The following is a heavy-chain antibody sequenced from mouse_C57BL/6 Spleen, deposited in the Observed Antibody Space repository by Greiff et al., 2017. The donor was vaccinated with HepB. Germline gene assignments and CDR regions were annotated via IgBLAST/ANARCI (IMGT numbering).Heavy chain of an antibody. CDR2: ISSGGDYI. Sequence: EVKVVESGEGLVKPGGSLKLSCAASGFTFSSYAMSWVRQTPEKRLEWVAYISSGGDYIYYADTVKGRFTISRDNARNTLYLQMSSLKSEDTAMYYCTRRRELGWYFDVWGTGTTVTVSS. CDR3: TRRRELGWYFDV. J-gene: IGHJ1*03. V-gene: IGHV5-9-1*02. D-gene: IGHD4-1*01. CDR1: GFTFSSYA.